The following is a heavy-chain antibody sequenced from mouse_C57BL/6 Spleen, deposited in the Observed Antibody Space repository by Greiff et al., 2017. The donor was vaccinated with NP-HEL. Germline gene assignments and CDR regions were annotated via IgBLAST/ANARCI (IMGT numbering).Heavy chain of an antibody. Sequence: VKLVESGAELVKPGASVKISCKASGYAFSSYWMNWVKQRPGKGLEWIGQIYPGDGDTNYNGKFKGKATLTADKSSSTAYMQLSSLTSEDSAVYFCARRRGYYGSSLYAMDYWGQGTSVTVSS. D-gene: IGHD1-1*01. CDR1: GYAFSSYW. J-gene: IGHJ4*01. CDR3: ARRRGYYGSSLYAMDY. CDR2: IYPGDGDT. V-gene: IGHV1-80*01.